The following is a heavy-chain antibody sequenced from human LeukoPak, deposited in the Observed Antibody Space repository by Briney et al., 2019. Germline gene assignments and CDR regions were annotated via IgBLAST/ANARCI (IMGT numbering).Heavy chain of an antibody. Sequence: PGGSLRLSCAVSGFTISSYAMSWVRQAPGKGLEWVSAISDSGVRTYYADSVKGRFTISRDNSKNTLYLQMNSLGAEDTAVYYCASNSWIQPWHWGQGTLVTVSS. CDR3: ASNSWIQPWH. V-gene: IGHV3-23*01. CDR2: ISDSGVRT. D-gene: IGHD5-18*01. CDR1: GFTISSYA. J-gene: IGHJ4*02.